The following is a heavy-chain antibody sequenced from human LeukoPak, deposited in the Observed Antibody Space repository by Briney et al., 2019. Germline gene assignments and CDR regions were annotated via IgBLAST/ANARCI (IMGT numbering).Heavy chain of an antibody. D-gene: IGHD1/OR15-1a*01. J-gene: IGHJ6*04. V-gene: IGHV3-48*04. CDR3: ARGRNRGLDV. CDR2: ISSSSSPK. CDR1: GFIFSKYS. Sequence: GGSLRLSCAASGFIFSKYSMNWVRQAPGKGLEWVSYISSSSSPKNYADSVKGRFTISRDNAKNSLYLQMNGLRAEDTAVYYCARGRNRGLDVWGKGTTVTVSS.